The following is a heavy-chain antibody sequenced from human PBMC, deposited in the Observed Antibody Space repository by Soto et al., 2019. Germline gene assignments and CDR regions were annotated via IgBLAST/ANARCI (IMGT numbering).Heavy chain of an antibody. CDR1: GFTFSDYA. Sequence: LRLSCAASGFTFSDYAMTWVRQAPWKWLEWVSGISSSGGNTYYADSVKGRFTITRDNSKNTLSLQMDSLRAEDTAVYYCAKNGASSKTWYMWYYALDVWGQGTTVTVSS. V-gene: IGHV3-23*01. CDR2: ISSSGGNT. CDR3: AKNGASSKTWYMWYYALDV. D-gene: IGHD6-13*01. J-gene: IGHJ6*02.